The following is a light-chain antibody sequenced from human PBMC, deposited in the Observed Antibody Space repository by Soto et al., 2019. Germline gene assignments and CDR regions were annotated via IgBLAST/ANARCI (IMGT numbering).Light chain of an antibody. Sequence: EIVLTQSPGTLSLSPGERATLSCRASQSVSGSYLAWYQQKPGQAPRLLIYGASSRATGIPDRFSGSGFGTDFPLTISSLEPEDFAVYYCQQYCTSPPAYTFVQGTKLEIK. V-gene: IGKV3-20*01. J-gene: IGKJ2*01. CDR1: QSVSGSY. CDR2: GAS. CDR3: QQYCTSPPAYT.